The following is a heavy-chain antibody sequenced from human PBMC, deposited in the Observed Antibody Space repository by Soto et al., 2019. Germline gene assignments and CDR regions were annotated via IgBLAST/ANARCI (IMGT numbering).Heavy chain of an antibody. Sequence: QLQLQESGPGLVKPSETLSLTCTVSGGSISRSSYYWGWIRQPPGKGLEWIGSTYYSGSTYYNPSLESRVXXXVXTSKNQFALKLSSVTAADTAVYYCARLWFGVSPPYYWGQGTLVTVSS. CDR3: ARLWFGVSPPYY. CDR1: GGSISRSSYY. D-gene: IGHD3-10*01. CDR2: TYYSGST. V-gene: IGHV4-39*01. J-gene: IGHJ4*02.